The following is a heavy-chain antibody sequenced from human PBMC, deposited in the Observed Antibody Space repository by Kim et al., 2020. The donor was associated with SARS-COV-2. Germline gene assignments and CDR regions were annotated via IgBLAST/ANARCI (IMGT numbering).Heavy chain of an antibody. V-gene: IGHV3-30-3*01. CDR1: GFTFSSYA. D-gene: IGHD3-16*01. CDR2: ISYDGSNK. CDR3: ARARNLPLFGY. Sequence: GGSLRLSCAASGFTFSSYAMHWVRQAPGKGLEWVAVISYDGSNKYYADSVKGRFTVSRDNSKNTLYLQMNSLRAEDTAVYYCARARNLPLFGYWGQGTLVTVSS. J-gene: IGHJ4*02.